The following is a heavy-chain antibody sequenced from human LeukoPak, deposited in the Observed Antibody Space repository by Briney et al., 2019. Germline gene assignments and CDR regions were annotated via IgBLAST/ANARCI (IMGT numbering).Heavy chain of an antibody. V-gene: IGHV3-66*02. CDR3: TRGGAFDI. J-gene: IGHJ3*02. CDR1: GFTVSNNY. Sequence: GGSLRLSCAASGFTVSNNYISWARQAPGKGLEWVSVIQSDGSTYYADSVRGRFTISRDNSKNTLYLQMNSLRAEDTAVYYCTRGGAFDIWGQGTMVTVSS. CDR2: IQSDGST. D-gene: IGHD3-16*01.